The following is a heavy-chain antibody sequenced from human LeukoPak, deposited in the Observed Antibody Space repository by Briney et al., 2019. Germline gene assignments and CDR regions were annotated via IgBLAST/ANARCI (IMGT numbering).Heavy chain of an antibody. Sequence: ASVKVSCKASGYTFTGYYMHWVRQVPGQGLEWMGWINPNSGGTNYAQKFQGRVTMTRDTSISTAYVELSRLRSDDTAVYYCASSSGWYPGYYYYYGMDVWGQGTTVTVSS. CDR1: GYTFTGYY. V-gene: IGHV1-2*02. D-gene: IGHD6-19*01. J-gene: IGHJ6*02. CDR2: INPNSGGT. CDR3: ASSSGWYPGYYYYYGMDV.